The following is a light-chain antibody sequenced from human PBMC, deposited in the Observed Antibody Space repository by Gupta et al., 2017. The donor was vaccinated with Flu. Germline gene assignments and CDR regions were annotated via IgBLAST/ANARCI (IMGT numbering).Light chain of an antibody. CDR3: QQYGGSPLT. CDR2: GAS. CDR1: HRLRTNY. Sequence: ELVLTQSPCTLSLSPGERAALYCRASHRLRTNYLAWYQQKPGQAPRLLIYGASSRATGIPDRFSGGGSGTDFTLTISRLEPEDFAVYYCQQYGGSPLTFGQGTKVEIK. V-gene: IGKV3-20*01. J-gene: IGKJ1*01.